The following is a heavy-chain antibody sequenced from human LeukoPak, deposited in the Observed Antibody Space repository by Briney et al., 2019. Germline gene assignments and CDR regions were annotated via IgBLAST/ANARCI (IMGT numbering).Heavy chain of an antibody. Sequence: PSETLSPTCSVSGDSISSGDCYWSWIRQPPGKGLEWIGYIYYSGSTYYNPSLKSRVTVSIDTSKNQFSLKLSSVTAADTAVYYCARWINYYGNRGYVIDYWGQGTLVTVSS. CDR1: GDSISSGDCY. J-gene: IGHJ4*02. CDR2: IYYSGST. D-gene: IGHD3-22*01. V-gene: IGHV4-30-4*01. CDR3: ARWINYYGNRGYVIDY.